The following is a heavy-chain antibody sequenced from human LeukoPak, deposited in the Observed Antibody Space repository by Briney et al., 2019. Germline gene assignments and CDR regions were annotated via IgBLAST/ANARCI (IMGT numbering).Heavy chain of an antibody. V-gene: IGHV3-30*04. J-gene: IGHJ5*02. D-gene: IGHD3-22*01. CDR2: ISYDGSNK. CDR1: GFTFSSYV. Sequence: GGSLRLSCAASGFTFSSYVMHWVRQAPGKGLEWVAVISYDGSNKYYADSVKGRLTISRDNSKNTLYLQMNSLRAEDTAVYYCARDLGQYYDTSDNWFDPWGQGTLVTVSS. CDR3: ARDLGQYYDTSDNWFDP.